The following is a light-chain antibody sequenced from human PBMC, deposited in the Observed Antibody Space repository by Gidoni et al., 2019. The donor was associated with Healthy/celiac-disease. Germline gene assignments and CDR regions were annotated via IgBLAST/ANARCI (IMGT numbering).Light chain of an antibody. Sequence: DIQMTQCPSSLSASVGDRVTITCQASQDISNYLNWYQQKPGKAPKLLIYDASNLETGVPSRFSGSGSGTDFTFTISSLQPEDIATYYCQQYDNPSITFXQXTRLEIK. CDR2: DAS. J-gene: IGKJ5*01. CDR3: QQYDNPSIT. V-gene: IGKV1-33*01. CDR1: QDISNY.